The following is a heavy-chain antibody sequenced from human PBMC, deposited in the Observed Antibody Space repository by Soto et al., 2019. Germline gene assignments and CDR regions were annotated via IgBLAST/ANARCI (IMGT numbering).Heavy chain of an antibody. D-gene: IGHD1-26*01. J-gene: IGHJ6*02. CDR1: GFTFSSYG. CDR3: AKEGGRKSGGHYYGMDV. V-gene: IGHV3-30*18. CDR2: ISYDGSNK. Sequence: QVQLVESGGGVVQPGRSLRLSCAASGFTFSSYGMHWVRQAPGKGLEWVAVISYDGSNKYYADSVKGRFTISRDNSKNTLYLQMNSLRAEDTAVYYCAKEGGRKSGGHYYGMDVWGQGTTVTVSS.